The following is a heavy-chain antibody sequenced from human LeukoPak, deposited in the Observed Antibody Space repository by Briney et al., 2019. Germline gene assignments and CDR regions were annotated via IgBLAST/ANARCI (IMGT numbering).Heavy chain of an antibody. J-gene: IGHJ4*02. CDR3: ARGYYDILTGYYPDY. CDR1: GFTFSSHW. V-gene: IGHV3-7*04. Sequence: GGSLRLSCAASGFTFSSHWMSWVRQAPGKGLEWVANIKEDGSVKNYVDSVKGRFTISRDNAKNSLYLQMNSLRAEDTAVYYCARGYYDILTGYYPDYWGQGTLVTVSS. CDR2: IKEDGSVK. D-gene: IGHD3-9*01.